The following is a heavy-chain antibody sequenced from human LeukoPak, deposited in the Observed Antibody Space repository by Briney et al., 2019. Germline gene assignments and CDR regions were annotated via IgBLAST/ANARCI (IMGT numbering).Heavy chain of an antibody. CDR2: IIPILGIA. J-gene: IGHJ5*02. CDR3: ARGSLAAAGSTDWFDP. Sequence: GASVKVSCKASGGTFSSYAISWVRQAPGQGLEWMGRIIPILGIANYAQKFQGRVTITADKSTSTAYMELSSLRSEDTAAYYCARGSLAAAGSTDWFDPWGQGTLVTVSS. V-gene: IGHV1-69*04. D-gene: IGHD6-13*01. CDR1: GGTFSSYA.